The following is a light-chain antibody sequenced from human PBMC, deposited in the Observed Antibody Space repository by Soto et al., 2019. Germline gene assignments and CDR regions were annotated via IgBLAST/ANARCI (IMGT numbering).Light chain of an antibody. Sequence: IQLTQSPSSLSASVGDRVTITCRASQSIGTSLAWYQQKPEKAPNLLISAASTLQSGVPSRFSASGSGTDFALTISSLQPEDFATYYSQQLNSYPFTFGGGTKVEI. V-gene: IGKV1-9*01. J-gene: IGKJ4*01. CDR3: QQLNSYPFT. CDR2: AAS. CDR1: QSIGTS.